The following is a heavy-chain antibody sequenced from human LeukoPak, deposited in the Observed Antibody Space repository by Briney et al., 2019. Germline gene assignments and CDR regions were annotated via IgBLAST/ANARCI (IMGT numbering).Heavy chain of an antibody. V-gene: IGHV4-38-2*02. J-gene: IGHJ4*02. CDR3: ARSDGDYASFDY. CDR2: IYHSGST. Sequence: SETLSLTCTVSGYSIGSGYYWGWIRQPPGMGLEWIGSIYHSGSTYYNPSFKSRVTISVDTSRNQFSLKLNSVTAAETAVYYCARSDGDYASFDYWGQGTLVTVSS. CDR1: GYSIGSGYY. D-gene: IGHD3-16*01.